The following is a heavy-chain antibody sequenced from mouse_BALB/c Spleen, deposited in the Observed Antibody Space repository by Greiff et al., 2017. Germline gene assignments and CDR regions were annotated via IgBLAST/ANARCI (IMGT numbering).Heavy chain of an antibody. Sequence: EVKLMESGGGLVQPGGSMKLSCVASGFTFSNYWMNWVRQSPEKGLEWVAEIRLKSNNYATHYAESVKGRFTISRDDSKSSVYLQMNNLRAEDTSIYYCTRRRDLYYDYAMDYWGQGTSVTVSA. V-gene: IGHV6-6*02. CDR1: GFTFSNYW. J-gene: IGHJ4*01. D-gene: IGHD1-1*01. CDR3: TRRRDLYYDYAMDY. CDR2: IRLKSNNYAT.